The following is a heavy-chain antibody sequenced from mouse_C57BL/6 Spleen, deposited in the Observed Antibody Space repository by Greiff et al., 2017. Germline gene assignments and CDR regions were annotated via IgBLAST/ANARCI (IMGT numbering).Heavy chain of an antibody. V-gene: IGHV1-72*01. J-gene: IGHJ4*01. CDR3: ARLTMVTTERYYYAMDY. D-gene: IGHD2-2*01. Sequence: VKLQQPGAELVKPGASVKLSCKASGYTFTSYWMHWVKQRPGRGLEWIGRIDPNSGGTKYNEKFKSKATLTVDKASSTAYMQLSSLTSEDSAVYYGARLTMVTTERYYYAMDYWGQGTSVTVSS. CDR2: IDPNSGGT. CDR1: GYTFTSYW.